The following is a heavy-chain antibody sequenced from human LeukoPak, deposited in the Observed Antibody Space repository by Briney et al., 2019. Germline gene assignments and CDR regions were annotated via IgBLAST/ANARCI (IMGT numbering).Heavy chain of an antibody. D-gene: IGHD1-26*01. J-gene: IGHJ3*02. V-gene: IGHV3-48*04. Sequence: GGSLRLSCAASGFTFSSYSMNWAGQAPGKGLEWVSSISSSSSTIYYADSVKGRFTISRDNAKNSLYLQMNSLRAEDTAVYYCARGSGSYYGGAFDIWGQGTMVTVSS. CDR3: ARGSGSYYGGAFDI. CDR1: GFTFSSYS. CDR2: ISSSSSTI.